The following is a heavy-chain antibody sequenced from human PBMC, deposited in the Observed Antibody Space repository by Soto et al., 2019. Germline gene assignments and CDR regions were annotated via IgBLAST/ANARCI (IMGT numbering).Heavy chain of an antibody. V-gene: IGHV3-23*01. CDR3: VKLHTSNFDSLPFTGFDF. Sequence: PGGSMRLSCVGSGFTFNVSVMAWVLKAPGKGLEWLSVMSGDGRTRYALSVTGRFTISRDNSKNTLYLQMRSLRAEDAAAYYCVKLHTSNFDSLPFTGFDFWGQGSQVTVS. CDR1: GFTFNVSV. D-gene: IGHD3-22*01. J-gene: IGHJ4*02. CDR2: MSGDGRT.